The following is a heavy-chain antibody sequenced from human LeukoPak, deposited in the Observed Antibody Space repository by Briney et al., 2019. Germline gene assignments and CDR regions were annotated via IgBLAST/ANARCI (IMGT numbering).Heavy chain of an antibody. J-gene: IGHJ4*02. V-gene: IGHV3-23*01. D-gene: IGHD6-13*01. CDR3: AKTPGSSWYNYY. Sequence: GGSLRLSCAASGFTFNNYGMHWVRQAPGKGLEWVSAISGSGGSTYYADSVKGRFTISRDNSKNTLYLQMDSLRAEDTAVYYCAKTPGSSWYNYYWGQGTLVTVSS. CDR2: ISGSGGST. CDR1: GFTFNNYG.